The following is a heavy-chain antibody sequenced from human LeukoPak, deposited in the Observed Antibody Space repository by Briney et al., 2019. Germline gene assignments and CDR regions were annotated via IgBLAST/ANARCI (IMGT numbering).Heavy chain of an antibody. CDR1: GFTFSSYA. Sequence: GGSLRLSCAASGFTFSSYAMSWVRHAPGKGLEWVSYISGSGGSTYYADSVKGRFTISRDNSKNTLYLQMNSLRAEDTAVYYCASQRIQLWTGYYGMDVWGQGTTVTVSS. CDR2: ISGSGGST. V-gene: IGHV3-23*01. CDR3: ASQRIQLWTGYYGMDV. J-gene: IGHJ6*02. D-gene: IGHD5-18*01.